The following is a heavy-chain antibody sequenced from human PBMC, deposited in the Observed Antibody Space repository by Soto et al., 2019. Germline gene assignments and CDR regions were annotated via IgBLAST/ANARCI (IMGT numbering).Heavy chain of an antibody. V-gene: IGHV3-48*01. J-gene: IGHJ5*02. CDR2: ISSSSSTI. Sequence: EVQLMESGGGLVQPGGSLRLSCAASGFTFSSYSMNWVRQAPGKGLEWVSYISSSSSTIYYADSVKGRFTISRDNAKNSLYLQMNSLRAEDTAVYYCARGPKPMVRGAGERYNWFDPWGQGTLVTVSS. D-gene: IGHD3-10*01. CDR1: GFTFSSYS. CDR3: ARGPKPMVRGAGERYNWFDP.